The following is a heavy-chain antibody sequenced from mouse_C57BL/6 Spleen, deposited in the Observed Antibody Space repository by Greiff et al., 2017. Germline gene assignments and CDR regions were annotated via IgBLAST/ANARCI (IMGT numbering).Heavy chain of an antibody. Sequence: VKLVESGGGLVKPGGSLKLSCAASGFTFSDYGMHWVRQAPEKGLEWVAYISSGSSTINYADTVKGRFTFSRDNAKHTLFLQMTSLTSEDTAMYYCAMRTVVEPYYAMDYWVQGTSVTVSS. V-gene: IGHV5-17*01. CDR2: ISSGSSTI. CDR1: GFTFSDYG. D-gene: IGHD1-1*01. J-gene: IGHJ4*01. CDR3: AMRTVVEPYYAMDY.